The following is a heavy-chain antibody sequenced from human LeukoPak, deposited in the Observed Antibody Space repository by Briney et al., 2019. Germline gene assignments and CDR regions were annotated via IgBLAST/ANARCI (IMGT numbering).Heavy chain of an antibody. Sequence: PSETLSLTCTGSGGSISRYYWSWIRQPPGKGLEWAGYVYYSGSTNYNPSLKSRVTISVDTSKNQFSLKLSSVTAADTAVYYCARGAYSGSPVYFDYWGQGTLVTVSS. CDR1: GGSISRYY. D-gene: IGHD3-10*01. CDR2: VYYSGST. J-gene: IGHJ4*02. CDR3: ARGAYSGSPVYFDY. V-gene: IGHV4-59*01.